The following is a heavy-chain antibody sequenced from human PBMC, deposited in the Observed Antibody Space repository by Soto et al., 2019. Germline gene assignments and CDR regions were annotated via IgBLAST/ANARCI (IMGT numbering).Heavy chain of an antibody. CDR2: ISGRDGYT. V-gene: IGHV3-23*01. CDR3: AKVERMTPYTHLR. D-gene: IGHD1-1*01. CDR1: GFTISNYG. J-gene: IGHJ4*02. Sequence: DVQVLESGGGLVQPGGSLRLSCEASGFTISNYGMTWVRQAPGKGLEWGSAISGRDGYTYYADSVKGRFTISRDNSKNTLYLQMNSLTAEDTAIYYCAKVERMTPYTHLRWGQGTLVTVSS.